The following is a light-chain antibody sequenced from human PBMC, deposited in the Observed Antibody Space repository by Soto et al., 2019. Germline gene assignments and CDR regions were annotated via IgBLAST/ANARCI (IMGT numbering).Light chain of an antibody. V-gene: IGKV3-20*01. J-gene: IGKJ1*01. CDR1: QSVISNS. Sequence: EIVLTQSPGTLSLSPGERGTLSCRASQSVISNSLAWYQQRPGQAPRLVIYGASYRAAGIPDRFSGSGSGTDFSLTITGLEPEDFAVYYCQQFGTSTWTFGQGTKVEIK. CDR3: QQFGTSTWT. CDR2: GAS.